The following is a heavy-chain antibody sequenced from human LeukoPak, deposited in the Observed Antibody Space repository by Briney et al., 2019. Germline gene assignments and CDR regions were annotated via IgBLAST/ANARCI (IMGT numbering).Heavy chain of an antibody. CDR3: ARDAAGTDF. J-gene: IGHJ4*02. D-gene: IGHD6-13*01. CDR2: IYDGGST. V-gene: IGHV4-39*02. CDR1: GASIGSTTYY. Sequence: SETLSLTCTVSGASIGSTTYYWDWFRQPPGKGLEWIGNIYDGGSTHYNPSLKSRLTMSIDTSKNHFSLRLNSVTAADTAIYYCARDAAGTDFWGQGTLVTVSS.